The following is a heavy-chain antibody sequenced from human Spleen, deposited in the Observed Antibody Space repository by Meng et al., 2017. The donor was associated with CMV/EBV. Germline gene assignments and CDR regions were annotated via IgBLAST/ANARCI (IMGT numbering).Heavy chain of an antibody. D-gene: IGHD3-10*01. CDR3: ARVQVLLWFGELSTPGGMDV. Sequence: ASVKVSCKASGYTFPSYDINWVRQATGQGLEWMGWMNPNSGNTGYAQKFQGRVTMTRNTSISTAYMELSSLRSEDTAVYYCARVQVLLWFGELSTPGGMDVWGQGTTVTVSS. CDR2: MNPNSGNT. J-gene: IGHJ6*02. V-gene: IGHV1-8*01. CDR1: GYTFPSYD.